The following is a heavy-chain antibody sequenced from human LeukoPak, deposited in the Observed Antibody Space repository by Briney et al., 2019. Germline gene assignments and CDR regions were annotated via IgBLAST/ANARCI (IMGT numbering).Heavy chain of an antibody. D-gene: IGHD3-22*01. V-gene: IGHV1-18*01. CDR1: GYTFTSYG. J-gene: IGHJ4*02. CDR3: ARDRPEITMIVVVITSMDY. CDR2: ISAYNGNT. Sequence: ASVKVSCKASGYTFTSYGISWVRQAPGQRLEWMGWISAYNGNTNYAQKLQGRVTMTTDTSTSTAYMDLRSLRSDDTAVYYCARDRPEITMIVVVITSMDYWGQGTLVTVSS.